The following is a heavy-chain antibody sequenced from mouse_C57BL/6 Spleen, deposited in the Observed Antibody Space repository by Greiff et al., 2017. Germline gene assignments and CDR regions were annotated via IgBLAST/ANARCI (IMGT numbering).Heavy chain of an antibody. V-gene: IGHV1-76*01. Sequence: QVQLQQSGAELVRPGASVKLSCKASGYTFTDYYINWVKQRPGQGLEWIARIYPGSGNTYYNEKFKGKATLTAEKSSSTAYMQLSSLTSEDSAVYFCARSGLLRDYFDYWGQGTTLTVSS. D-gene: IGHD3-3*01. J-gene: IGHJ2*01. CDR2: IYPGSGNT. CDR3: ARSGLLRDYFDY. CDR1: GYTFTDYY.